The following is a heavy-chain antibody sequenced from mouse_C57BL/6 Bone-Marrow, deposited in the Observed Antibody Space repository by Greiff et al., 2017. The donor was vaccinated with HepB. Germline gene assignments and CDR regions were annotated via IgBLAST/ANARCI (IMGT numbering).Heavy chain of an antibody. CDR3: ARCDSNFAWFAY. V-gene: IGHV1-9*01. J-gene: IGHJ3*01. CDR1: GYTFTGYW. Sequence: QVQLQQSGAELMKPGASVKLSCKATGYTFTGYWIEWVKQRPGHGLEWIGEILPGSGSTNYNEKFKGKATFTADTSSNTAYMQLSSLTTEDSAIYYCARCDSNFAWFAYWGQGTRVTVSA. CDR2: ILPGSGST. D-gene: IGHD2-5*01.